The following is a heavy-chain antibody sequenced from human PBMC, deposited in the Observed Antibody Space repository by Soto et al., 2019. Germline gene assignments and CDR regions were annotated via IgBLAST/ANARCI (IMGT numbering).Heavy chain of an antibody. Sequence: QVQLVQSGAEVKKPGASVKVSCKALGYTFSSYGISWVRQAPGQGLEWMGWISAYNGNTNYAQKVQGRVTMTTETAKSTAYMELRSLRSDDTAVYYCARDHDFGSGSYASLYYYNYGMDVWGQGTPVTVSS. V-gene: IGHV1-18*01. CDR2: ISAYNGNT. J-gene: IGHJ6*02. CDR1: GYTFSSYG. CDR3: ARDHDFGSGSYASLYYYNYGMDV. D-gene: IGHD3-10*01.